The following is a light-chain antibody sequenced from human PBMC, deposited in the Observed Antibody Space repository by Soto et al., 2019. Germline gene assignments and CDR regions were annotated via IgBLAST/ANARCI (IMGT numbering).Light chain of an antibody. CDR1: SSDVGGYNY. J-gene: IGLJ1*01. CDR2: EVS. CDR3: SSYTSSSTRV. V-gene: IGLV2-14*01. Sequence: QSALTQPASVSGSPGQSITISCTGTSSDVGGYNYVSWYQQHPGKAPKLMIYEVSNRPSGVSNRFSGSKSGNTASLTISGLKAEDEADYYFSSYTSSSTRVFGAGTKVTFL.